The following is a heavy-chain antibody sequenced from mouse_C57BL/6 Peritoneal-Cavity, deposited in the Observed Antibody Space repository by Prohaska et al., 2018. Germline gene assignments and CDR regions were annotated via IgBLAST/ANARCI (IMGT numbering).Heavy chain of an antibody. V-gene: IGHV1-4*01. D-gene: IGHD1-1*01. Sequence: MSCKASGYTFTSYTMHWVKQRPGQGLEWIGYINPSSGDTKYKQKVKDKATLTADKSSSTAYMQRSSLTSEDSAVYYCARSDITTVVADYWGQGTTLTVSS. CDR2: INPSSGDT. CDR1: GYTFTSYT. CDR3: ARSDITTVVADY. J-gene: IGHJ2*01.